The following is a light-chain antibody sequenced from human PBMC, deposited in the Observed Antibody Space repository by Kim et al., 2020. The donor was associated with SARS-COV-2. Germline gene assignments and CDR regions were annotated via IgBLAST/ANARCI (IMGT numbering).Light chain of an antibody. CDR1: QSVSSSY. CDR3: QQYGSSPNT. Sequence: EIVLTQSPGTLSLSPGERATLSCRASQSVSSSYLAWYQQKPGRAPRLLIYGASSRATGIPDRFSGSGSGTDFTLTISRLEPEDFAMYYGQQYGSSPNTFGQGTRLEIK. J-gene: IGKJ5*01. CDR2: GAS. V-gene: IGKV3-20*01.